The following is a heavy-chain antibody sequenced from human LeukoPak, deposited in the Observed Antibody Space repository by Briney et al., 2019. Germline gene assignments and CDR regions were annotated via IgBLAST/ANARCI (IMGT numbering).Heavy chain of an antibody. CDR3: ARCPYSVRSFDI. D-gene: IGHD1-26*01. J-gene: IGHJ3*02. CDR1: GFTFSTYE. CDR2: ITSSGSPI. Sequence: GGSLRLSCAASGFTFSTYEMNWVRQAPGKGLEWISFITSSGSPIYYADSVKGRFTISRDNARNSLYLQMNSLTPEDTAIYYCARCPYSVRSFDIWGQGTMVTVSS. V-gene: IGHV3-48*03.